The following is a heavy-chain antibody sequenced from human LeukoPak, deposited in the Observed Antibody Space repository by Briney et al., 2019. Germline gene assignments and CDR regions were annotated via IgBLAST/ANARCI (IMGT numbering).Heavy chain of an antibody. CDR3: ARDGPRGLRFRKDY. CDR2: INPNSGGT. J-gene: IGHJ4*02. CDR1: GYTFTDSY. D-gene: IGHD5-12*01. Sequence: ASVKVSCKASGYTFTDSYMHWVRQAPGQGLEWMGWINPNSGGTNYAQKFQGRVTMTRDTSITTAYMDLSRLRSDDTAVYYCARDGPRGLRFRKDYWGQGTLVTVSS. V-gene: IGHV1-2*02.